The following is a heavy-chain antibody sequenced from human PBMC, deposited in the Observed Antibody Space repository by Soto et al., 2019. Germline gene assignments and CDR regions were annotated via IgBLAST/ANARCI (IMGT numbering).Heavy chain of an antibody. D-gene: IGHD6-25*01. V-gene: IGHV3-66*01. Sequence: EVQLVESGGGLVQPGGSLRVSCAASGLNVSSNSMNWVRQAPGSGLEWVSITYSGGSSYYADSVKGRFTISRDNSKNTLFLQMNSLRAEDTAVYYCARAGAYSSANMDVWGKGTTVTVSS. CDR2: TYSGGSS. J-gene: IGHJ6*03. CDR3: ARAGAYSSANMDV. CDR1: GLNVSSNS.